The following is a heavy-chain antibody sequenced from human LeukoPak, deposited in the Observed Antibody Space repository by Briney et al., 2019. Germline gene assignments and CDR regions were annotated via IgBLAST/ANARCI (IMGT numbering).Heavy chain of an antibody. D-gene: IGHD7-27*01. CDR2: TSQSGDT. J-gene: IGHJ4*02. CDR3: ATNVGKTFDY. V-gene: IGHV4-59*12. Sequence: SETLSLTCTVSGGSISSYYWSWIRQPPGKGLEWIGETSQSGDTKYNPSLKSRVTVSLDNSKSQFSLKLSSVTAADSAIYYCATNVGKTFDYWGQGVLVTVSS. CDR1: GGSISSYY.